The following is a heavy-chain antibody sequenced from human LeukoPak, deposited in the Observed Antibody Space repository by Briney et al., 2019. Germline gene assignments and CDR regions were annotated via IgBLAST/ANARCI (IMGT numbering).Heavy chain of an antibody. V-gene: IGHV3-33*01. CDR1: GFTFSSYG. CDR2: IWYDGSNK. J-gene: IGHJ5*02. CDR3: AREGAPTLLWFGELHTYNWFDP. D-gene: IGHD3-10*01. Sequence: PGGSLRLSCAASGFTFSSYGMHWVRQAPGKGLEWVAVIWYDGSNKYYADSVKGRFTISRDNSKNTLYLQMNSLRAEDTAVYYCAREGAPTLLWFGELHTYNWFDPWGQGTLVTVSS.